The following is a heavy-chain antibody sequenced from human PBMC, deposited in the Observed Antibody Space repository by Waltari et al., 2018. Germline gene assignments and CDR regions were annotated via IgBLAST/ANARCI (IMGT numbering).Heavy chain of an antibody. CDR2: ISSIGRT. V-gene: IGHV3-53*01. CDR1: GFTVSSNY. Sequence: EVHLVESGGGLIQTGGSLRLSCAASGFTVSSNYMNWVRQAPGKGLEWVSVISSIGRTYYAESVKGRFTISRDNDKNTIDVQMDSLRGEDTAVYYCARGGCSGGSCYWYFDLWGRGTLGAVSS. J-gene: IGHJ2*01. D-gene: IGHD2-15*01. CDR3: ARGGCSGGSCYWYFDL.